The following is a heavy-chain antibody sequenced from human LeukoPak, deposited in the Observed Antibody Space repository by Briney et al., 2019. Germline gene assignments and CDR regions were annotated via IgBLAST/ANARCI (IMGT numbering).Heavy chain of an antibody. J-gene: IGHJ5*02. Sequence: GSVKVSCKASGYTFTNYYIHWMRQAPGQGLEWMGIINPSGGSNSNAQNFQGRVTMTRDTSTSTVYMEMSSLRYEDTAVYYCARVGGSSNSWFDPWGQGTLVTVSS. CDR1: GYTFTNYY. CDR2: INPSGGSN. V-gene: IGHV1-46*01. D-gene: IGHD6-19*01. CDR3: ARVGGSSNSWFDP.